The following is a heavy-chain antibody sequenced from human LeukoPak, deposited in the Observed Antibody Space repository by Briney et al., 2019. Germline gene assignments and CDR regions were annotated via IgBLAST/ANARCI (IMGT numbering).Heavy chain of an antibody. D-gene: IGHD3-3*01. J-gene: IGHJ3*02. Sequence: GKSLKISCKGAGYKFTNYWIGWVRQMPGKGLEWMGIIYPGDSDTKYSPSFQGLVTLSADKSINTAYLQWSSLKASDTAMYYCAKQVFEGGPRDAFDIWGQGTMVTVSS. CDR1: GYKFTNYW. V-gene: IGHV5-51*01. CDR2: IYPGDSDT. CDR3: AKQVFEGGPRDAFDI.